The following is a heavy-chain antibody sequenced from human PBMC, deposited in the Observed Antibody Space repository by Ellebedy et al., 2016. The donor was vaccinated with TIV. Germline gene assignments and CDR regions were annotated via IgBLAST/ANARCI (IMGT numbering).Heavy chain of an antibody. V-gene: IGHV1-46*01. CDR3: ARNRLSCLGGAGVDV. Sequence: AASVKVSCKASGYTFTRYYMHWARQAPGQGLEWMGLTNPSDGSTSYAQKFQGRVTMTRDTATNTVSMELRRLRSDDTAVYYCARNRLSCLGGAGVDVWGQGTTVTVSS. CDR1: GYTFTRYY. J-gene: IGHJ6*02. D-gene: IGHD1-14*01. CDR2: TNPSDGST.